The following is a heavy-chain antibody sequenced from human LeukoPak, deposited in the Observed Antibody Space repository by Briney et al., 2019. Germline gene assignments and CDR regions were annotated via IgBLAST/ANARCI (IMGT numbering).Heavy chain of an antibody. D-gene: IGHD1-26*01. CDR2: ISGSGGST. CDR1: GFTFSSYA. CDR3: AKGVGATLLRPPRRVYYFDY. Sequence: PGGSLRLSCAASGFTFSSYAMSWVRQAPGKGLEWVSAISGSGGSTYYADSVKGRFTISRDNSKNTLYLQMNSLRAEDTAVYYCAKGVGATLLRPPRRVYYFDYWGQGTLVTVSS. V-gene: IGHV3-23*01. J-gene: IGHJ4*02.